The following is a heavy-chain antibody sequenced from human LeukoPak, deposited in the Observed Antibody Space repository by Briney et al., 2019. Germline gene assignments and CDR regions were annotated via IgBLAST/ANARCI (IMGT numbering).Heavy chain of an antibody. V-gene: IGHV4-59*01. CDR2: IYYSGRT. CDR1: GGSISSYY. D-gene: IGHD3-22*01. CDR3: ASALSGYYDSSGYYYYYGMDV. J-gene: IGHJ6*02. Sequence: SETLSLTCTASGGSISSYYWSWIRQPPGKGLEWIGYIYYSGRTNYNPSLNSRVTISVDTSKNQFSLKLSSVTAADTAMYYCASALSGYYDSSGYYYYYGMDVWGQGTTVTVSS.